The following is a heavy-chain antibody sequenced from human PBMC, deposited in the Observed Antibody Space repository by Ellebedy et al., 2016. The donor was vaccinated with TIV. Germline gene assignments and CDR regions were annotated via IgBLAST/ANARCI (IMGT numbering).Heavy chain of an antibody. CDR2: ISSSGSYL. Sequence: PGGSLRLSCAASGFTFSSYTINWVRQTPGKGLEWVSSISSSGSYLYYADSVKGRFTISRDNAKNSLDLQMNSLRVDDKAVYYCATSRARVYWGQGTLVTVSS. V-gene: IGHV3-21*01. CDR1: GFTFSSYT. J-gene: IGHJ4*02. CDR3: ATSRARVY.